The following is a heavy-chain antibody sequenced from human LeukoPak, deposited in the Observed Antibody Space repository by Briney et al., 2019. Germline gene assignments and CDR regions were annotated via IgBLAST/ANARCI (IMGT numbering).Heavy chain of an antibody. CDR3: ARDPRRAWFGELLSSRYGMDV. CDR2: ISSSSSTI. Sequence: PGGSLKLSCAASGFTFSSYSMNWVRQAPGKGLEWVSYISSSSSTIYYAESVKGRFTISRDNAKNSLSLQMNSLRAEDTAVYYCARDPRRAWFGELLSSRYGMDVWGQGTTVTVSS. V-gene: IGHV3-48*01. J-gene: IGHJ6*02. D-gene: IGHD3-10*01. CDR1: GFTFSSYS.